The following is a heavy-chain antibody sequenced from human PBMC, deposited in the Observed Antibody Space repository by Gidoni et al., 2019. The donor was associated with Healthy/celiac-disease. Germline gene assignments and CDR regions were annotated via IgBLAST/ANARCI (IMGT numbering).Heavy chain of an antibody. CDR3: ARDNGSGYYEGRYFQH. CDR2: INPNSGGT. D-gene: IGHD3-22*01. CDR1: GYTFTGYY. Sequence: QVQLVQSGAEVKKPGASVKVSCKASGYTFTGYYMHWVRQAPGQGLEWMGWINPNSGGTNYAQKFQGRVTMTRDTSISTAYMELSRLRSDDTAVYYCARDNGSGYYEGRYFQHWGQGTLVTVSS. J-gene: IGHJ1*01. V-gene: IGHV1-2*02.